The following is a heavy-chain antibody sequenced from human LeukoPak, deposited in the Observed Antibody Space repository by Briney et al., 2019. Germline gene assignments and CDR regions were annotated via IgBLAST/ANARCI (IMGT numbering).Heavy chain of an antibody. D-gene: IGHD4-17*01. CDR2: IFSGGGNT. CDR3: AKKGGSGDYLCFFDF. V-gene: IGHV3-23*01. Sequence: PGGSLRLSCAASGFTFSTYAMSWVRQAPGKGLEWVSAIFSGGGNTYYADSVKGRFTISRDNSKNTLYLQMNSLRVEDTAIYYCAKKGGSGDYLCFFDFWGQGTLVTVSS. J-gene: IGHJ4*02. CDR1: GFTFSTYA.